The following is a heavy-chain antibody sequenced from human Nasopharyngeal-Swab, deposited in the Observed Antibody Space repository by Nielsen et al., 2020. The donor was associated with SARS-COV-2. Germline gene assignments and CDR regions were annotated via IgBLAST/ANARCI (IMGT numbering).Heavy chain of an antibody. Sequence: GESLKISCAASGFTFSSYGMHWVRQAPGKGLEWVAVLSYDGSNKYYADSVKGRFTISRDNSKHTLYLQMNSLRAEDTAVYYCAKAQQQMAYYYYGMDVWGQGTTVTVSS. D-gene: IGHD6-13*01. V-gene: IGHV3-30*18. CDR2: LSYDGSNK. J-gene: IGHJ6*02. CDR3: AKAQQQMAYYYYGMDV. CDR1: GFTFSSYG.